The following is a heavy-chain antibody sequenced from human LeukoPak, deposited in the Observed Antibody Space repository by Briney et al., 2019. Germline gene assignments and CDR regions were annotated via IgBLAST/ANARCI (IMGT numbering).Heavy chain of an antibody. CDR1: GGSFSGYY. V-gene: IGHV4-34*01. J-gene: IGHJ3*02. D-gene: IGHD3-22*01. CDR2: INHSGST. Sequence: PSETLSLTCAVYGGSFSGYYWSWIRQPPGKGLEWIGEINHSGSTNYNPSLKSRVTISVDTSKNQFSLKLSSVTAADTAVYYCARELYYYDSSGYYYGTAAFDIWGQGTMVTVSS. CDR3: ARELYYYDSSGYYYGTAAFDI.